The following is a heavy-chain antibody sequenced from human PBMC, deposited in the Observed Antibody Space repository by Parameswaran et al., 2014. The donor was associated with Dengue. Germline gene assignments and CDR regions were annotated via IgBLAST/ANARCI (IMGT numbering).Heavy chain of an antibody. D-gene: IGHD1-26*01. J-gene: IGHJ4*02. CDR3: ARAGSYYDYFDY. CDR2: IIPIFGTA. Sequence: SWVRQAPGQGLEWMGGIIPIFGTANYAQKFQGRVTITADESTSTAYMELSSLRSEDTAVYYCARAGSYYDYFDYWGQGTLVTVSS. V-gene: IGHV1-69*01.